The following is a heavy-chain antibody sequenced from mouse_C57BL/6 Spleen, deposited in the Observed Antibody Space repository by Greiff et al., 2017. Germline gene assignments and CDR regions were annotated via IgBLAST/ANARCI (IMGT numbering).Heavy chain of an antibody. CDR3: TRNFRAITTVVARDY. Sequence: VQLQQSGAELVRPGASVTLSCKASGYTFTDYEMHWVKQTPVHGLEWIGAIDPETGGTAYNQKFKGKAILTADKSSSTAYMELRSLTSEDSAVYYCTRNFRAITTVVARDYWGQGTTLTVSS. J-gene: IGHJ2*01. D-gene: IGHD1-1*01. CDR2: IDPETGGT. CDR1: GYTFTDYE. V-gene: IGHV1-15*01.